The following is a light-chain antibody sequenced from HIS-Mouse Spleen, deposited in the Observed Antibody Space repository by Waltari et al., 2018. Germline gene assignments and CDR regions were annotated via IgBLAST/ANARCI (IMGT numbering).Light chain of an antibody. CDR2: SNN. Sequence: QSVLTQPPSASGTPGQRVTIPCSGSSSNIGSNTGNWYQRLPGTAPKLLIYSNNQRPSGVPDRFSGSKSGPSGSLAISGLQSEDEADYYWAAWDDSLNGPVFGGGTKLTVL. J-gene: IGLJ3*02. V-gene: IGLV1-44*01. CDR3: AAWDDSLNGPV. CDR1: SSNIGSNT.